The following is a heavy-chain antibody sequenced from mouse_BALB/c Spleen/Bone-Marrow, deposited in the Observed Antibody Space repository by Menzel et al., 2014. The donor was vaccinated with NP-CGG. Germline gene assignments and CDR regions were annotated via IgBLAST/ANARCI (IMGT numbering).Heavy chain of an antibody. V-gene: IGHV14-3*02. CDR3: ARYYRYVYYVMDY. D-gene: IGHD2-14*01. CDR1: GFNIKDTY. CDR2: IDPANGNT. Sequence: VQLQQSGAELVKPGASVKLSCTASGFNIKDTYMHWVKQRPEQGLEWVGRIDPANGNTKYDPKFQGKATITADTSSNTAYLQLSSLTSEDTAVYYCARYYRYVYYVMDYWGQGTPFPFSS. J-gene: IGHJ4*01.